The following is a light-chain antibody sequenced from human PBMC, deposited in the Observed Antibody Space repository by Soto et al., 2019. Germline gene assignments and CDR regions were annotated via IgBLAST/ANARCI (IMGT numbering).Light chain of an antibody. CDR3: QQYYSYST. CDR1: QSLSSR. J-gene: IGKJ3*01. CDR2: DAS. V-gene: IGKV1-5*01. Sequence: DIQMTQSPSTLSASVGDRVTITCRASQSLSSRLAWYQQKLGKAPKLLIYDASTLESGVPSRFSGSESGTEFTLTISSLQPDDFATYYCQQYYSYSTFGPGTKVDIK.